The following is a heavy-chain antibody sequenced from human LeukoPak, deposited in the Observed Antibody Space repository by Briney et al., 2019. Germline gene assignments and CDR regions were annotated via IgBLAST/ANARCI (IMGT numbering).Heavy chain of an antibody. Sequence: SVKVSCKASGGTFSSYAISWVRQAPGQGLEWMGGIIPIFGTANYAQKFQGRVTITADESTSTAYMELSSLRSEDTAVYYCARGPLTIFGVVRYYFDYWGQGTLVTVSS. J-gene: IGHJ4*02. CDR1: GGTFSSYA. CDR3: ARGPLTIFGVVRYYFDY. V-gene: IGHV1-69*13. CDR2: IIPIFGTA. D-gene: IGHD3-3*01.